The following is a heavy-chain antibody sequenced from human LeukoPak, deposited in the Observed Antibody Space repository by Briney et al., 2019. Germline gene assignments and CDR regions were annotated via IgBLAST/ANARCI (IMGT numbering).Heavy chain of an antibody. V-gene: IGHV3-66*01. D-gene: IGHD3-16*01. Sequence: GGSLRLSCAASGFTVSSNYMSWVRQAPGKGLEWVSVIYSGGSTYYADSVKGRFTISRDNSKNTLYLQMNSLRADDTAVYYCARVARGTYGMDVWGQGTTVTVSS. CDR2: IYSGGST. CDR1: GFTVSSNY. CDR3: ARVARGTYGMDV. J-gene: IGHJ6*02.